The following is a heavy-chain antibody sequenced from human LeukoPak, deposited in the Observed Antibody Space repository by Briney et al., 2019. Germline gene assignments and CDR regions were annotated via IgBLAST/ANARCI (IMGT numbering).Heavy chain of an antibody. Sequence: GESLKISCKGSGYSFTSYWIGWVRQMPGKGLEWMGIIYPGDSDTRYSPSFQGQVTISADKSVSTAYLQWSSLKASDTAMYYCARQAQSLLGAFDIWGQGTMVTVSS. CDR1: GYSFTSYW. CDR2: IYPGDSDT. V-gene: IGHV5-51*01. D-gene: IGHD7-27*01. CDR3: ARQAQSLLGAFDI. J-gene: IGHJ3*02.